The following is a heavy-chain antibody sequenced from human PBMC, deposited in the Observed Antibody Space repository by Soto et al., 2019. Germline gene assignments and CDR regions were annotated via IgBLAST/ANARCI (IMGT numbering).Heavy chain of an antibody. D-gene: IGHD2-15*01. J-gene: IGHJ5*02. CDR3: ARGIYCSGGSCYGNWFDP. CDR2: IYYSGST. V-gene: IGHV4-30-4*01. Sequence: PSETLSLTCTVSGGSISSGDYYWSWIRQPPGKGLEWIGYIYYSGSTYYNPSLKSRVTISVDTSKNQLSLKLSSVTAADTAVYYCARGIYCSGGSCYGNWFDPWGQGTLVTVSS. CDR1: GGSISSGDYY.